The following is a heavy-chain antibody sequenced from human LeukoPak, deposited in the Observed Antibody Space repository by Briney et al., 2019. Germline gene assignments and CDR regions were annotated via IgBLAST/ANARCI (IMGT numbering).Heavy chain of an antibody. CDR2: FDPEDGET. CDR3: ATAKVFCSGGSCRNYYFDY. CDR1: GYTLTELS. V-gene: IGHV1-24*01. D-gene: IGHD2-15*01. J-gene: IGHJ4*02. Sequence: ASVKVSCKVSGYTLTELSMHWVRQAPGKGLERMGGFDPEDGETIYAQKFQGRVTMTEDTSTDTAYMELSSLRSEDTAVYYCATAKVFCSGGSCRNYYFDYWGQGTLVTVSS.